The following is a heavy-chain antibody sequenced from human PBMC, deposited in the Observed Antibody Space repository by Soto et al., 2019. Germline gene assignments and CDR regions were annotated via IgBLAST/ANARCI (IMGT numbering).Heavy chain of an antibody. J-gene: IGHJ3*01. CDR2: INPSGGST. CDR3: ARERRNYSFEL. Sequence: QVQLVQSGAEVKKPGASVKVSCKASEYTFTNYYMHWVRQAPGQGLEWMGIINPSGGSTSYAQKFQGGVIMTWDASTRTVDMELSSLRSEATAVYYCARERRNYSFELWGQGTMVTVSS. V-gene: IGHV1-46*01. D-gene: IGHD3-10*01. CDR1: EYTFTNYY.